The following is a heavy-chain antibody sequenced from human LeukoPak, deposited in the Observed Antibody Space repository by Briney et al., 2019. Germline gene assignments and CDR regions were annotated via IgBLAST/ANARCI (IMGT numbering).Heavy chain of an antibody. CDR2: ISGSGGST. V-gene: IGHV3-23*01. D-gene: IGHD2-2*01. CDR3: AKDCFRQYCSSTSCYCHDAFDI. CDR1: GFTFSSYA. Sequence: PGGSLRLSCAASGFTFSSYAMSWVRQAPGKGLEWVSAISGSGGSTYYADSVKGRFTISRDNSKNTLYLQMNSLRAEDTAVYYCAKDCFRQYCSSTSCYCHDAFDIWGQGTMVTVSS. J-gene: IGHJ3*02.